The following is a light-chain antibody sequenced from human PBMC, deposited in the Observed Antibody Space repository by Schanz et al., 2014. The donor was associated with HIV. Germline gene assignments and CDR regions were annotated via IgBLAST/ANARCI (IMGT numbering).Light chain of an antibody. CDR2: DVN. V-gene: IGLV2-14*03. CDR1: SSDVGVYNY. J-gene: IGLJ3*02. CDR3: SSYTSSSDWV. Sequence: QSALTQPASVSGSPGQSITISCTGTSSDVGVYNYVSWYQHHPGKAPKLMIYDVNNRPSGASNRFSGSKSGNTASLTISGLQAEDEADYYCSSYTSSSDWVFGGGTKLTVL.